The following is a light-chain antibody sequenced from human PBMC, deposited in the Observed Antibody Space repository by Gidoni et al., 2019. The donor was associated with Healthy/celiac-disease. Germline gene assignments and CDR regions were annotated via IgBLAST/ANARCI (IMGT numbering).Light chain of an antibody. CDR3: QQRGPIT. Sequence: VFTQSPATLSLSPGESATLSCRASQSVCSYLSWYQQKHGQAPRLLIYDASDRATGIPARFSGSGSGTDFTLTISSLEPEDFAVYYCQQRGPITFGQGTKVEIK. CDR2: DAS. J-gene: IGKJ5*01. V-gene: IGKV3-11*01. CDR1: QSVCSY.